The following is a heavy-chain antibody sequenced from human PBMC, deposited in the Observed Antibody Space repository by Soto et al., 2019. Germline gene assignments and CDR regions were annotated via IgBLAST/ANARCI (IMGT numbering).Heavy chain of an antibody. Sequence: GGSLRLSCAASGVTFVSYAMSWVRQAPGKGLEWVSVISASGGTTYYADSVKGRFTISRDNSKNTLYLQMNSLRAEDTAVYYCARDPSDLYYYYMDVWGKGTTVTVSS. CDR2: ISASGGTT. CDR3: ARDPSDLYYYYMDV. J-gene: IGHJ6*03. V-gene: IGHV3-23*01. CDR1: GVTFVSYA.